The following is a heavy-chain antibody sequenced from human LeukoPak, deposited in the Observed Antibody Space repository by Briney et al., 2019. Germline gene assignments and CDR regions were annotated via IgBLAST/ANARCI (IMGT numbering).Heavy chain of an antibody. CDR3: ARGAWPLYYLDY. V-gene: IGHV4-34*01. Sequence: SETLSLTCAVYGGSFSGYYWSWIRQPPGKGLEWIGEINHSGSTNYNPSLKSRVTISVDTSKNQFSLKLSSVTAADMAVYYCARGAWPLYYLDYWGQGTLVTVSS. CDR2: INHSGST. CDR1: GGSFSGYY. J-gene: IGHJ4*02.